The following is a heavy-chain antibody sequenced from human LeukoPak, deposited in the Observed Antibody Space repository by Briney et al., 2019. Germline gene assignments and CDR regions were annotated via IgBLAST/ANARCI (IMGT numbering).Heavy chain of an antibody. Sequence: SETLSLTCAVHGGSVSGYYWSWIRQRPGKGLGWVGEINHSGSTNYNPSPQSRVTISVDTSMNLFSLKLSSLTAAETAVYYCASSGTYYDILTGYRSGGPFDYWGQGTLVTVSS. J-gene: IGHJ4*02. CDR3: ASSGTYYDILTGYRSGGPFDY. CDR2: INHSGST. D-gene: IGHD3-9*01. V-gene: IGHV4-34*01. CDR1: GGSVSGYY.